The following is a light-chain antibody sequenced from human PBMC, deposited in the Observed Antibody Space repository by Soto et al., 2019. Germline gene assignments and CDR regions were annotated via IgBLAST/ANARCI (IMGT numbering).Light chain of an antibody. J-gene: IGKJ2*01. CDR3: QQYNNWPHT. V-gene: IGKV3-15*01. CDR2: GAS. CDR1: QSVSSN. Sequence: EIVMKQSPATLSVSPGERATLSCRASQSVSSNLAWYQQKPGQAPRLVIYGASTRATGIPARFSGSGSGTEFTLTISSLQSEDFAVYYCQQYNNWPHTFGQGTKLEIK.